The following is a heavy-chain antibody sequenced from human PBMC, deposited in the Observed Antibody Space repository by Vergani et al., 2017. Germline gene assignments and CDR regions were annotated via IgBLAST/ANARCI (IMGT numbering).Heavy chain of an antibody. V-gene: IGHV1-69*15. CDR1: GGTFSSYA. Sequence: QVQLVQSGAEVKKPGSSVKVSCKASGGTFSSYAINWVRQAPGQGLEWMGRIIAMFATANYAQKFQGRVTITADESTSTAYMELSSLRSEDTAVYYCARSYCSSTSCYAWGLYFDYWGQGTLVTVSS. J-gene: IGHJ4*02. D-gene: IGHD2-2*01. CDR3: ARSYCSSTSCYAWGLYFDY. CDR2: IIAMFATA.